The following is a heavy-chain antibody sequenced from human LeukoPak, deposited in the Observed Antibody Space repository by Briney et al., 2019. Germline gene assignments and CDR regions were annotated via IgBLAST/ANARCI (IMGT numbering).Heavy chain of an antibody. D-gene: IGHD3-10*01. J-gene: IGHJ4*02. Sequence: SETLSLTCTVSSGSINSSPYYWGWIRQSPGKGLEWIGSISYSGTTYYNPSLQSRVTIFVDTSKNQFSLKLSSVTAADTAVYYCAANSADYNTLGSSYKVWGQGALVTVSS. V-gene: IGHV4-39*01. CDR1: SGSINSSPYY. CDR3: AANSADYNTLGSSYKV. CDR2: ISYSGTT.